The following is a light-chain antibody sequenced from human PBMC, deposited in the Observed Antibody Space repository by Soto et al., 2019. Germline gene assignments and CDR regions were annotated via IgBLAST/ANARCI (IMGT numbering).Light chain of an antibody. CDR2: KVS. Sequence: DVVMTQSPLSLPVTLGQPASISCRSSQSLVHSDGNTHLNWFQQRPGQSPRRLVCKVSNRESGVPDRFSGSASGTEFTLKISRVEAEDVGVYYCMQGTHWPYTFGQATKLEIK. J-gene: IGKJ2*01. V-gene: IGKV2-30*02. CDR1: QSLVHSDGNTH. CDR3: MQGTHWPYT.